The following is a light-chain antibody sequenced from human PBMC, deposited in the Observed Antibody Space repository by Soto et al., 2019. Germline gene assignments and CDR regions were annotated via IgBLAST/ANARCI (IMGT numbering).Light chain of an antibody. CDR3: QQYASSVT. J-gene: IGKJ1*01. CDR2: GAS. CDR1: QSFSSTF. V-gene: IGKV3-20*01. Sequence: EILLTQSPDSLYLSPGDRATLSCRASQSFSSTFFAWYQQKPGQAPRLLIYGASSRATGIPDRFSGSGSGTDFTLTISRLEPEDFAVYYCQQYASSVTFGQGTKVEIK.